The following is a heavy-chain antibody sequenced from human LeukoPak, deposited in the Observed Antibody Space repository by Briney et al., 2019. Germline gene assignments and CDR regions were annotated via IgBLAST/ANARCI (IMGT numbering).Heavy chain of an antibody. D-gene: IGHD4-23*01. CDR3: AKDLLSNSYFYYYGMDV. CDR1: GFTFSSYA. Sequence: PGGSLRLSCAASGFTFSSYAMSWVRQAPGKGLEWVSAISGSGGSTYYADSVKGRFTISRDNSKNTQYLQMNSLRAEDTAVYYCAKDLLSNSYFYYYGMDVWGQGTTVTVSS. CDR2: ISGSGGST. J-gene: IGHJ6*02. V-gene: IGHV3-23*01.